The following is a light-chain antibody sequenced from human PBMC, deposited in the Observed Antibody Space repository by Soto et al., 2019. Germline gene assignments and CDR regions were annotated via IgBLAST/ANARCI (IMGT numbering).Light chain of an antibody. V-gene: IGLV2-8*01. CDR1: SSDVGGYNY. CDR2: EVS. CDR3: SSYAGSNTDVV. Sequence: QSALTQPPSASGSPGQSVTISCTGISSDVGGYNYVSWYQQHPGKAPKLMIYEVSKRPSGVPDRFSGSKSGNTASLTVSGLQAEDEADYYCSSYAGSNTDVVFGGGTKLTVL. J-gene: IGLJ2*01.